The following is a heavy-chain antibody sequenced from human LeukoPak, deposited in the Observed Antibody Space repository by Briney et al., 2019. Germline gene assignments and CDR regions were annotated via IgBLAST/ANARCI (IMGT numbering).Heavy chain of an antibody. J-gene: IGHJ4*02. CDR3: ARGVAVAGNDY. D-gene: IGHD6-19*01. Sequence: GGSLRLSCAASGFTFSSYSMNWVRQAPGKGLEWVSSISSSSSYIYYADSVKGRFTISSDNAKNSLYLQMNSLGAEDTAVYYCARGVAVAGNDYWGQGTLVTVSS. V-gene: IGHV3-21*01. CDR2: ISSSSSYI. CDR1: GFTFSSYS.